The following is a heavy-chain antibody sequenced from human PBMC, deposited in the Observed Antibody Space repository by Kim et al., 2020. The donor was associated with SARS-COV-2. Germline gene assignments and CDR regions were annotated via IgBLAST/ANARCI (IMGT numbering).Heavy chain of an antibody. CDR3: AKDQDSYSSSSYDY. J-gene: IGHJ4*02. CDR2: ISWNSGSI. Sequence: GGSLRLSCAASGFTFDDYAMHWVRQAPGKGLEWVSGISWNSGSIGYADSVKGRFTISRDNAKNSLYLQMNSLRAEDTALYYCAKDQDSYSSSSYDYWGQGTLVTVSS. V-gene: IGHV3-9*01. D-gene: IGHD6-6*01. CDR1: GFTFDDYA.